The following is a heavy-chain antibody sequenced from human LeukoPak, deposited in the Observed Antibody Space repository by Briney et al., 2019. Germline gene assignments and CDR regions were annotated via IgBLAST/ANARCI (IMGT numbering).Heavy chain of an antibody. V-gene: IGHV3-23*01. J-gene: IGHJ4*02. CDR3: AKLGCTGTICYANY. D-gene: IGHD2-2*01. CDR2: IAGGGNGA. CDR1: GFPFSDYA. Sequence: GGSRRLSCAASGFPFSDYAMTWVRQTPGKGLEWVSVIAGGGNGADYADSVKGRFTISRDNSKNTLYLQMYSLRAEDTALYYCAKLGCTGTICYANYWGQGTLVTVSS.